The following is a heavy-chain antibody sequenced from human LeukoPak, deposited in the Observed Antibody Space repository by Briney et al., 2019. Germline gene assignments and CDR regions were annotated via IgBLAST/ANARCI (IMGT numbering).Heavy chain of an antibody. CDR1: GYTFTGYY. D-gene: IGHD3-10*01. V-gene: IGHV1-2*02. J-gene: IGHJ4*02. CDR3: ARAPYYYGVTYRDY. Sequence: GASVKVSCKASGYTFTGYYMHWVRQAPGQGLEWMGWINPNSGGTNYAQKFQGRVTMTRDTSISTAYMELSRLRSDDTAVYYCARAPYYYGVTYRDYWGQGTLVTVSS. CDR2: INPNSGGT.